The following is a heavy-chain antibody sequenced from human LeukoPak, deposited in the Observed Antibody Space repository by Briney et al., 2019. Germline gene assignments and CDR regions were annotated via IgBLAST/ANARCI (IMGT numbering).Heavy chain of an antibody. CDR2: ICHGGYT. J-gene: IGHJ3*02. Sequence: SETLSLTCTVSGYSISSGYCWGWIRQPPGKGLEWIGNICHGGYTYYKPSLRSRVTISVDTSKNQFSLKLSSVTAADTAVYYCARGEMATIEDAFDIWGQGTMVTVSS. D-gene: IGHD5-24*01. V-gene: IGHV4-38-2*02. CDR1: GYSISSGYC. CDR3: ARGEMATIEDAFDI.